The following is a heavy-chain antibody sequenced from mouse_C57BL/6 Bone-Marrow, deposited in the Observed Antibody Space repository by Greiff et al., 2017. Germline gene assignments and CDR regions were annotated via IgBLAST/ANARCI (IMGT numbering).Heavy chain of an antibody. V-gene: IGHV5-17*01. D-gene: IGHD1-1*01. CDR1: GFTFSDYG. CDR2: ISSGSSTI. J-gene: IGHJ4*01. Sequence: LMESGGGLVKPGGSLKLSCAASGFTFSDYGMHWVRQAPEKGLEWVAYISSGSSTIYYADTVKGRFTISRDNAKNTLFLQMTSLRSEDTAMYYCARTSVVGDAMDYWGQGTSVTVSS. CDR3: ARTSVVGDAMDY.